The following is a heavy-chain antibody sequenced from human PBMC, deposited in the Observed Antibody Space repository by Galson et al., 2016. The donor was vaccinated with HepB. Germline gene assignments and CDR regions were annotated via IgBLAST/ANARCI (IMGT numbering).Heavy chain of an antibody. CDR2: VYYSGTA. V-gene: IGHV4-39*01. CDR1: SGSISSSRYY. Sequence: SETLSLTCTVSSGSISSSRYYWGWIRQPPGKGLEWIGSVYYSGTAYYDPSLKSRVSISVDTSKNQFSLRLSSVTAGDTAVNFCARATYLWFDPWGQGTLVTVSS. CDR3: ARATYLWFDP. J-gene: IGHJ5*02.